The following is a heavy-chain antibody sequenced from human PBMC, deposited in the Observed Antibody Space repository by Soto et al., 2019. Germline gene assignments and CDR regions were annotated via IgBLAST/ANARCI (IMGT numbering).Heavy chain of an antibody. V-gene: IGHV4-59*01. CDR1: GGSISSYY. CDR3: ARARDGAAAGTGDFDY. CDR2: IYYSGST. J-gene: IGHJ4*02. D-gene: IGHD6-13*01. Sequence: QVQLQESGPGLVKPSETLSLTYTVSGGSISSYYWSWIRQPPGKGLEWIGYIYYSGSTNYNPSLKSRVTISVDTSKNQFSLKLSSVTAADTAVYYCARARDGAAAGTGDFDYWGQGTLVTVSS.